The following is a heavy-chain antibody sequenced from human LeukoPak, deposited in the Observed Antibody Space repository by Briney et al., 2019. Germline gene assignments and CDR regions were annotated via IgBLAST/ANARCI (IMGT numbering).Heavy chain of an antibody. J-gene: IGHJ6*03. V-gene: IGHV4-39*07. D-gene: IGHD2-15*01. CDR2: IHYSGST. Sequence: SETLSLTCTVSGGFISSSSYYWAWIRQPPGKGLEWIGSIHYSGSTYYNPSLQSRVTISIDTSKNQFSLELRFVTAADTAVYYCARVRCSGGSCPYYYYYYYMDVWGKGTTVTVSS. CDR1: GGFISSSSYY. CDR3: ARVRCSGGSCPYYYYYYYMDV.